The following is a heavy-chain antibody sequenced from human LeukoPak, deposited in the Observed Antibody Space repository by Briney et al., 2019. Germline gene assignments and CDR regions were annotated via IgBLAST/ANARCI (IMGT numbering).Heavy chain of an antibody. CDR2: ISTRGTT. J-gene: IGHJ6*03. CDR3: ARAERYYYYMDV. Sequence: SETLSLTCTVSGYSISSGYYWGWIRQPAGKGLEWIGRISTRGTTNYNPSLESRVTMSVDTSKNQFSLKLSSVTAADTAVYYCARAERYYYYMDVWGKGTTVTVSS. V-gene: IGHV4-4*07. D-gene: IGHD5-24*01. CDR1: GYSISSGYY.